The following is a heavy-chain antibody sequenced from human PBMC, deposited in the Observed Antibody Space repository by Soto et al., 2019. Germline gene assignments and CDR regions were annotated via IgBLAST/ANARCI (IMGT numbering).Heavy chain of an antibody. D-gene: IGHD5-12*01. V-gene: IGHV3-66*01. J-gene: IGHJ4*02. CDR2: IYSGGST. CDR3: ARGLYSGWHYFDY. CDR1: GFTVSSNY. Sequence: EVQLVESGGGLVQPGGSLRLSCAASGFTVSSNYMSWVRQAPGKGLEWVSVIYSGGSTYYADSVKGRFTISRDNSKNTLYLQMNRLRAEETAVYYCARGLYSGWHYFDYWGQGTLVTVSS.